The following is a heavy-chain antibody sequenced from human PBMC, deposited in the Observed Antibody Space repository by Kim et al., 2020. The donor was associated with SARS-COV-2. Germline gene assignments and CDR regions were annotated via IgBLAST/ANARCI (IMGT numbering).Heavy chain of an antibody. J-gene: IGHJ4*02. CDR2: ISYDGSNK. CDR3: AKAIYSGSYFPFDY. D-gene: IGHD1-26*01. CDR1: GFTFSGYG. V-gene: IGHV3-30*18. Sequence: GGSLRLSCAASGFTFSGYGMHWVRLAPGKGLEWVAVISYDGSNKYYADSVKGRFTISRDNSKNTLYLQMNSLRAEDTAVYYCAKAIYSGSYFPFDYWGQGTLVTASS.